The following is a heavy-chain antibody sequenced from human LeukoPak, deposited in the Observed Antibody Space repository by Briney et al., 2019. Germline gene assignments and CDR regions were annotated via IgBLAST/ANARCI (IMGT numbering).Heavy chain of an antibody. CDR3: AKSARYFDFDY. J-gene: IGHJ4*02. V-gene: IGHV3-30*18. D-gene: IGHD3-9*01. CDR1: GFTFSSYG. Sequence: GGSLRLSCAASGFTFSSYGMHWVRQAPGKGLEWVAVISYDGSNKYYADSVKGRFTISRDNSKNTLYLQMSNLRAEDTAVYYCAKSARYFDFDYWGQGTLVTVSS. CDR2: ISYDGSNK.